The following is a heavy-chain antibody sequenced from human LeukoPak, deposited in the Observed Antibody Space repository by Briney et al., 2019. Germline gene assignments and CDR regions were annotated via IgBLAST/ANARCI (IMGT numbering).Heavy chain of an antibody. CDR3: ARGGGELEDWPIDY. CDR1: GGTFSSYA. CDR2: IIPIFGTA. D-gene: IGHD1-7*01. Sequence: SVKVSCKASGGTFSSYAISWVRQAPGQGLEWMGGIIPIFGTANYAQKFQGRVTITADGSTSTAYMELSSLRSEDTAVYYCARGGGELEDWPIDYWGQGTLVTVSS. J-gene: IGHJ4*02. V-gene: IGHV1-69*01.